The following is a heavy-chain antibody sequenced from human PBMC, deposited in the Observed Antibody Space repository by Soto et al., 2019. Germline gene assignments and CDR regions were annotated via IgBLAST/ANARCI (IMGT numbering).Heavy chain of an antibody. CDR1: GGSFSGYY. D-gene: IGHD6-13*01. CDR3: AREGILAAAGTTPGWFDP. V-gene: IGHV4-34*01. J-gene: IGHJ5*02. CDR2: INHSGST. Sequence: QVQLQQWGAGLLKPSETLSLTCAVYGGSFSGYYWSWIRQPPGKGLEWIGEINHSGSTNYNPSLKSRVTISVDPSKNKFSLKLSSVPAADTAVYYCAREGILAAAGTTPGWFDPWGQGTLVTVSS.